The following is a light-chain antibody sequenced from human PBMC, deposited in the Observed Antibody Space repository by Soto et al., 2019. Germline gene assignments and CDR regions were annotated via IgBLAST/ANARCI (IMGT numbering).Light chain of an antibody. Sequence: QSALTQPRSVSGSPGQSVSISCTGTSSDVGIYNYVSWYQQHPGKVPKLIIYDVSERPSGVPDRFSGSKSGNTASLTISGLQADDEADYYCSSYAGSYTLGVFGGGTKVPS. V-gene: IGLV2-11*01. CDR1: SSDVGIYNY. J-gene: IGLJ3*02. CDR3: SSYAGSYTLGV. CDR2: DVS.